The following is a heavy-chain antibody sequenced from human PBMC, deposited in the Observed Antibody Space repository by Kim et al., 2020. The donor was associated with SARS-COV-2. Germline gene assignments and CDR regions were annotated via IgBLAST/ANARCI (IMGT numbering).Heavy chain of an antibody. CDR1: GGYFSDYY. Sequence: SETLSLTCAVYGGYFSDYYWTWIRQPPGKGLEWIGEINHSGSTNYNPSLKSRVTISVDTSKDQFSLKLRSVTAADTAVYYCAKPGLPRYNWFDPWVQGP. CDR2: INHSGST. D-gene: IGHD6-25*01. V-gene: IGHV4-34*01. CDR3: AKPGLPRYNWFDP. J-gene: IGHJ5*02.